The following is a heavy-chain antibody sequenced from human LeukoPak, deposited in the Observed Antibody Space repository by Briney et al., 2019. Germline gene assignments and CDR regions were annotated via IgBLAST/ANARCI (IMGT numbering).Heavy chain of an antibody. V-gene: IGHV3-21*01. D-gene: IGHD2-21*01. Sequence: GGSLRLSCAASGFTFSSYSMNWVRQAPGKGLEWVSSISSSSSYIYYADSVKGRFTISRDNAKNSLYLQMISLRAEDTAVYYCARHLDCGGDCSPSSGYYMDVWGKGTTVTVSS. CDR1: GFTFSSYS. J-gene: IGHJ6*03. CDR3: ARHLDCGGDCSPSSGYYMDV. CDR2: ISSSSSYI.